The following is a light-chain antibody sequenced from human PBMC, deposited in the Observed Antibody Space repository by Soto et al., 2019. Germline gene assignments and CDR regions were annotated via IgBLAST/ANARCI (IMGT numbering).Light chain of an antibody. V-gene: IGKV3-15*01. CDR1: QSVNNN. J-gene: IGKJ1*01. CDR3: QQYTNWPRT. Sequence: IVMTQSPATLSVSPGERATLSCRASQSVNNNLAWYQQKHSQAPRLLIYDVSNRATDVPTRFSGSGSGTEFTLTISSLQSEDFAVYYWQQYTNWPRTFGQGTTVEIK. CDR2: DVS.